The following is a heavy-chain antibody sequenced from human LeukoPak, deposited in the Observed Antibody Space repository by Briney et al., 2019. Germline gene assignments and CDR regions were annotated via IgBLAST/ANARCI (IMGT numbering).Heavy chain of an antibody. Sequence: ASVKVSCKVSGYTLPELSMHWVRQAPGKGLEWMGGFDPEDGEAIYAQKFQGRVTLTEDTSADTAYMELSSLRSEDTAVYYCARDPGEQWLWGFFDYWGQGTLVTVSS. CDR1: GYTLPELS. CDR3: ARDPGEQWLWGFFDY. V-gene: IGHV1-24*01. J-gene: IGHJ4*02. CDR2: FDPEDGEA. D-gene: IGHD6-19*01.